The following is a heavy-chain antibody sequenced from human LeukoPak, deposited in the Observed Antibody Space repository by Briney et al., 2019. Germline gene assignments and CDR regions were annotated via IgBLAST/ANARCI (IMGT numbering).Heavy chain of an antibody. Sequence: GGSLRLSCAASGFTVTSNYMSWVRQAPGKGLEWVSIIYSGGGAYYADSVKGRFTISRDNSRNTLFLQINSLRAEDTAMYYCARVFPPNWFDPWGQRTLVTVSS. CDR2: IYSGGGA. CDR1: GFTVTSNY. D-gene: IGHD3-10*02. V-gene: IGHV3-66*01. CDR3: ARVFPPNWFDP. J-gene: IGHJ5*02.